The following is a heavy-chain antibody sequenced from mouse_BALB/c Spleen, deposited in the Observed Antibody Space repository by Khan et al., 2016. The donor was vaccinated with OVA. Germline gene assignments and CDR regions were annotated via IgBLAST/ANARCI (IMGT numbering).Heavy chain of an antibody. J-gene: IGHJ3*01. CDR2: ISPGSNTA. Sequence: QVQLKQSGAELVRPGASVKLSCKTSGYTFTSYTMNWVRQRPGQAPEWIGRISPGSNTANYNHIFKDKATLTVDKSSTTAYMQLSSLSSEDSAVYYCARERSYRRSDDSFAYWGQGTLVTVSA. CDR3: ARERSYRRSDDSFAY. CDR1: GYTFTSYT. V-gene: IGHV1-4*01. D-gene: IGHD2-14*01.